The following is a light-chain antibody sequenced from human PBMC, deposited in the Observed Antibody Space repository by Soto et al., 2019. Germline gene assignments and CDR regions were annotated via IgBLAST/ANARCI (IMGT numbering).Light chain of an antibody. V-gene: IGKV1-5*01. J-gene: IGKJ4*01. CDR1: QSISSW. CDR3: QQYNRHPLT. Sequence: DIQMTQSPSTLSASVGDRVTITCRASQSISSWLAWYQQKPGKAPKLLIYAASSLQSGVPSRFSGTGSGTEFILTISSLQPDDFATYYCQQYNRHPLTFRGGPRVEIK. CDR2: AAS.